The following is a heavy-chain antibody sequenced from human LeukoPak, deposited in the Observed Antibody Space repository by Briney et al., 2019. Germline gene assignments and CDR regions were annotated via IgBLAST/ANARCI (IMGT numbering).Heavy chain of an antibody. CDR2: IYYSGST. V-gene: IGHV4-59*04. Sequence: SETLSLTCTVSGGSISSYYWSWIRQPPGKGLEWIGYIYYSGSTCYNPSLKSRVTISVDTSKNQFSLKLSSVTAADTAVYYCARRSYSYGHFDYWGQGTLVTVSS. D-gene: IGHD5-18*01. CDR3: ARRSYSYGHFDY. J-gene: IGHJ4*02. CDR1: GGSISSYY.